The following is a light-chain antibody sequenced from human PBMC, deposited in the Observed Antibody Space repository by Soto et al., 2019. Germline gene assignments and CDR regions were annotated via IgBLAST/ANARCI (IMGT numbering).Light chain of an antibody. CDR3: SSYSSTNTRLV. CDR2: DVN. J-gene: IGLJ2*01. CDR1: SSDVGGYNY. Sequence: QSVLTQPASVSGSPGQSITISCTGTSSDVGGYNYVSWYQHHPDKAPKLMIYDVNNRPSGVSHRFSGSKSGNTASLTISGLQAEDEAASYCSSYSSTNTRLVFGGGTKLTVL. V-gene: IGLV2-14*03.